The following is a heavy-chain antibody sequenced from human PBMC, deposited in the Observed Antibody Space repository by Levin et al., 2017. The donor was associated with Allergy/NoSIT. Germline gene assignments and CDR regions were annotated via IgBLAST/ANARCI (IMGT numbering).Heavy chain of an antibody. CDR3: ARDWRYDFWSGYYRYYYYGMDV. J-gene: IGHJ6*02. D-gene: IGHD3-3*01. V-gene: IGHV3-21*01. CDR1: GFTFSSYS. CDR2: ISSSSSYI. Sequence: GESLKISCAASGFTFSSYSMNWVRQAPGKGLEWVSSISSSSSYIYYADSVKGRFTISRDNAKNSLYLQMNSLRAEDTAVYYCARDWRYDFWSGYYRYYYYGMDVWGQGTTVTVSS.